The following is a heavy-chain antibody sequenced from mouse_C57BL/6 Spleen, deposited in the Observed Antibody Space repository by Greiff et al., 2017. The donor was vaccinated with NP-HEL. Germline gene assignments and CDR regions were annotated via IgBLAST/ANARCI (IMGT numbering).Heavy chain of an antibody. CDR2: ISDGGSYT. CDR1: GFTFSSYA. D-gene: IGHD2-4*01. CDR3: ARDGDYGGNWFAY. J-gene: IGHJ3*01. V-gene: IGHV5-4*01. Sequence: EVKVEESGGGLVKPGGSLKLSCAASGFTFSSYAMSWVRQTPEKRLEWVATISDGGSYTYYPDNVKGQVTITRDNAKNNVYLQMSRLKSEDTAVYYCARDGDYGGNWFAYWGQGTLVTVSA.